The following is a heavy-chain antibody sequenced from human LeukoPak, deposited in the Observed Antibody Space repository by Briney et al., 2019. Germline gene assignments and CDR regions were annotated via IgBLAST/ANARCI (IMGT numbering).Heavy chain of an antibody. V-gene: IGHV4-4*02. J-gene: IGHJ4*02. Sequence: SGTLSPTCAVSGVSISSSNWWSWVRQPPGKGLEWIGEIYHSGTTNYNPSLKSRVTMSVDKSKNQFSLKLSSVTAADTAVYYCASRTGYCSSTSCYSFDSWGQGTLVTVSS. CDR1: GVSISSSNW. CDR2: IYHSGTT. CDR3: ASRTGYCSSTSCYSFDS. D-gene: IGHD2-2*02.